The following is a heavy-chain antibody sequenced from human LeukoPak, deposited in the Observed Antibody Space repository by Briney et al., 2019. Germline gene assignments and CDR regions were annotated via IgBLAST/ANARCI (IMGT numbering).Heavy chain of an antibody. V-gene: IGHV1-69*10. CDR3: ARQGPTYYDSSGYYYAEDYYMDV. CDR2: IIPIFGIA. J-gene: IGHJ6*03. Sequence: ASVTVSCKASGYTFTSYGISWVRQAPGQGLEWMGGIIPIFGIANYAQKFQDRVTITADKSTSTAYMELSSLRSEDTAVYYCARQGPTYYDSSGYYYAEDYYMDVWGKGTTVTVSS. D-gene: IGHD3-22*01. CDR1: GYTFTSYG.